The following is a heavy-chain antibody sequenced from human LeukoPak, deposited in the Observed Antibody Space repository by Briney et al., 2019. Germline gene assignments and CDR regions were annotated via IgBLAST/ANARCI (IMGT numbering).Heavy chain of an antibody. J-gene: IGHJ4*02. CDR3: ARGKVDYGSGSYYPADY. V-gene: IGHV1-69*13. Sequence: ASVKVSCKTSGYTFTGYYIQWVRQAPGQGLEWMGGIIPIFGTANYAQKFQGRVTITADESTSTAYMELSSLRSEDTAVYYCARGKVDYGSGSYYPADYWGQGTLVTVSS. CDR1: GYTFTGYY. CDR2: IIPIFGTA. D-gene: IGHD3-10*01.